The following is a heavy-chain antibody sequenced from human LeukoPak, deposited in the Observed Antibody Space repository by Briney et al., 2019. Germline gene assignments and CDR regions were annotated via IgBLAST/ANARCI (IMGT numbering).Heavy chain of an antibody. CDR3: ARHPDYYDSTGYPVYYFDY. CDR2: IYYSGST. J-gene: IGHJ4*02. D-gene: IGHD3-22*01. CDR1: GGSISSYY. Sequence: SETLSLTCTVSGGSISSYYWSWIRQPPGKGLEWIGYIYYSGSTNYNPSLKSRVTISVDTSKNQFSLKLSSVTAADTAVYYCARHPDYYDSTGYPVYYFDYWGQGTLVTVSS. V-gene: IGHV4-59*08.